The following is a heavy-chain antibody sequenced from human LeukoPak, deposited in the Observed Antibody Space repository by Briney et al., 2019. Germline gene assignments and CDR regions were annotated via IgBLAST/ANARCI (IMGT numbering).Heavy chain of an antibody. CDR1: GGSFSGYY. CDR2: INHSGST. CDR3: ARGVRIFGVVTPGGNWFDP. Sequence: PSETLSLTCAVYGGSFSGYYWSWIRQPPGKGLEWIGEINHSGSTNYNPSLKSRVTISVDTSKNQFSLKLSSVTAADTAVYYCARGVRIFGVVTPGGNWFDPWGQGTLVTVSS. J-gene: IGHJ5*02. D-gene: IGHD3-3*01. V-gene: IGHV4-34*01.